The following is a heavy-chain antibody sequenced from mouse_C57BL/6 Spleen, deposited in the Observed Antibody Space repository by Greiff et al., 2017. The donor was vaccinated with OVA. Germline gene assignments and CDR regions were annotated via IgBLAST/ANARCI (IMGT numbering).Heavy chain of an antibody. D-gene: IGHD1-1*01. CDR1: GFTFSDYG. Sequence: EVMLVESGGGLVKPGGSLKLSCAASGFTFSDYGMHWVRQAPEKGLEWVAYISSGSSTIYYADTVKGRFTISRDNAKNTLFLQMTSLRSEDTAMYYCARSGLLYAMDYWGQGTSVTVSS. V-gene: IGHV5-17*01. J-gene: IGHJ4*01. CDR2: ISSGSSTI. CDR3: ARSGLLYAMDY.